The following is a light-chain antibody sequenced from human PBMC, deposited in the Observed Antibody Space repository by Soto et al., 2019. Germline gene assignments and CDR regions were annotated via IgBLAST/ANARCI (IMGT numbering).Light chain of an antibody. CDR1: KNDIGVYDF. J-gene: IGLJ1*01. CDR3: NSYTSSTTYV. V-gene: IGLV2-14*01. Sequence: QSALTQSPSASGSPGQSVTISCTGTKNDIGVYDFVSWYQHHPGKAPRLIIYEVVQRPSGVSNRFSGSKSGNTASLTISGLQAEDEADYYCNSYTSSTTYVFGTGTKVTVL. CDR2: EVV.